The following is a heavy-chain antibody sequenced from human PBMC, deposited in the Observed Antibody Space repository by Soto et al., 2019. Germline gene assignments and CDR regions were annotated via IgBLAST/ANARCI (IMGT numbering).Heavy chain of an antibody. D-gene: IGHD3-22*01. CDR2: IIPIFVTA. J-gene: IGHJ6*02. CDR1: GGTFSSSA. Sequence: ASVKVSCKASGGTFSSSAISWVRQAPGQGLEWMGGIIPIFVTANYAQKFQGRVTITADESTSTAYMELSSLRSEDTAVYYCASPLSYYYDSSGYYPVKRSYYYYGMDVWGQGTTVTVSS. CDR3: ASPLSYYYDSSGYYPVKRSYYYYGMDV. V-gene: IGHV1-69*13.